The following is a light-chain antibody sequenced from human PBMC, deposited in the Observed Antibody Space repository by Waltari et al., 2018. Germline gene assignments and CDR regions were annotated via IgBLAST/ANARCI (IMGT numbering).Light chain of an antibody. J-gene: IGLJ3*02. CDR2: DVS. CDR1: SSDFAVFTY. V-gene: IGLV2-14*01. CDR3: SSYTSTWV. Sequence: QTALTQSAPVSGSTGQSITISCPGPSSDFAVFTYVPWYQQHPGKATQLMINDVSTRPSGVSNRFSGSKSGNTASLTISGLQAEDEADYYCSSYTSTWVFGGGTKLTVL.